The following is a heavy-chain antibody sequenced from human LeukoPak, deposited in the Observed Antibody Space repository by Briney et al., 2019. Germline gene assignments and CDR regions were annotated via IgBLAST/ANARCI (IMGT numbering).Heavy chain of an antibody. D-gene: IGHD3-10*01. Sequence: SETLSLTCTVSGGSISSSSYYWGWIRQPPGKGLEWIGSIYYSGRTYYNPSLKSRVTISVDTSKNQFALKLSSVTAADTAVYYCARFGGFAGTYFDYWGQGTLVTVSS. CDR3: ARFGGFAGTYFDY. CDR1: GGSISSSSYY. CDR2: IYYSGRT. J-gene: IGHJ4*02. V-gene: IGHV4-39*06.